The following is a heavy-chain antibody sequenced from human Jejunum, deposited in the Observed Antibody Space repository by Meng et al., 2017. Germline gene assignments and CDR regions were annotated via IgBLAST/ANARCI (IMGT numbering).Heavy chain of an antibody. CDR3: ARVSKPYGSGLDP. J-gene: IGHJ5*02. CDR1: GGSISGSNYY. V-gene: IGHV4-39*07. D-gene: IGHD3-10*01. Sequence: QRQLQESGQGLVKASETLSLTGTVSGGSISGSNYYWGWIRQPPGKGLEWIGTIYYSGSTYYNPSLKSRVTISVDTSKNQFSLNLSSVTAADTAIYYCARVSKPYGSGLDPWGQGTLVTVSS. CDR2: IYYSGST.